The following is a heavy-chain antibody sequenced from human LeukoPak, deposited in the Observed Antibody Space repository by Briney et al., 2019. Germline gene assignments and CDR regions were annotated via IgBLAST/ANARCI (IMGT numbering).Heavy chain of an antibody. CDR2: ISGSGGST. CDR1: GFTFSTYA. CDR3: AKSIDSSGWFEFDY. D-gene: IGHD6-19*01. Sequence: GGSLRLSCAASGFTFSTYAMSWVRQAPGKGLELVSSISGSGGSTHYTDSAKGRFTISRDNSKNTLYLQMNSLRAEDTAVYYCAKSIDSSGWFEFDYWGQGTLVTVSS. J-gene: IGHJ4*02. V-gene: IGHV3-23*01.